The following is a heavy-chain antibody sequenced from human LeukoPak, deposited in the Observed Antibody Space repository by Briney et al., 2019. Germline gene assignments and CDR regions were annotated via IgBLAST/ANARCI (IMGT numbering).Heavy chain of an antibody. CDR1: GGSISNYY. D-gene: IGHD4-17*01. CDR3: AQTMIYGDYRRVDY. CDR2: IYNSGST. V-gene: IGHV4-59*01. J-gene: IGHJ4*02. Sequence: SSETLSLTCTVSGGSISNYYWTWIRQPPGKGLEWIGYIYNSGSTNYRPSLKSRVTISVDTSKNQVSLKLSSVTAADTAVYYCAQTMIYGDYRRVDYWGQGTLVTVSS.